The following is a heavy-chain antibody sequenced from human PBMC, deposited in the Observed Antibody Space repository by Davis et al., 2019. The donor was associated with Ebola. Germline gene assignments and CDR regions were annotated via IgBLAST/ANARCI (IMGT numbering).Heavy chain of an antibody. CDR1: GGSFSGYY. D-gene: IGHD2-2*01. V-gene: IGHV4-34*01. J-gene: IGHJ5*02. Sequence: PSETLSLTCAVYGGSFSGYYWSWIRQPPGKGLEWIGEINHSGSTNYNPSLKSRVTISVDTSKNQFSLKLSSVTAADTAVYYCARGGSTVVVVPAFGPTRYWFDPWGQGTLVTVSS. CDR3: ARGGSTVVVVPAFGPTRYWFDP. CDR2: INHSGST.